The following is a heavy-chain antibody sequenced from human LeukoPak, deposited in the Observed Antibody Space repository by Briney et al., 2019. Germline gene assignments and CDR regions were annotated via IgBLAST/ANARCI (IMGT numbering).Heavy chain of an antibody. V-gene: IGHV3-15*01. CDR1: GFTVSNAW. CDR2: IKSKTDGGTT. J-gene: IGHJ4*02. Sequence: GGSLRLSCAASGFTVSNAWMSWVRQASGKGLEWVGRIKSKTDGGTTDYAAPVKGRFTISRDDSKNTLYLQMNSLKTEDTAVYYCTSITPAGYLDYWGQGTLVTVSS. CDR3: TSITPAGYLDY. D-gene: IGHD6-13*01.